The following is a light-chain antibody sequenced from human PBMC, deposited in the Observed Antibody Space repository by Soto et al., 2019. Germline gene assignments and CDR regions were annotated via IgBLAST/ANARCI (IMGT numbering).Light chain of an antibody. CDR2: GAS. J-gene: IGKJ1*01. CDR1: QSVSSNF. CDR3: QQYGNSPWT. V-gene: IGKV3-20*01. Sequence: EIVLTQSPGTLSLSPGEEATLSCRSSQSVSSNFLAWYQQKPGQAPRLLIYGASDRATGIPDRFSGSGSGTDFTLIISRLEPEDFAVYYCQQYGNSPWTFGQGTKVDNK.